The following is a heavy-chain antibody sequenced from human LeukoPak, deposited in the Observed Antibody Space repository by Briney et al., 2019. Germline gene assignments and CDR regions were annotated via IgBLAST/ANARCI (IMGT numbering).Heavy chain of an antibody. CDR2: INWNGGST. Sequence: PGGSLRLSCAASGFTFDDYGMSWVHQAPGKGLEWVSGINWNGGSTGYADSVKGRFTISRDNAKNSLYLQMNSLRAEDTALYYCARDIAVAGKPRGSDYWGQGTLVTVSS. D-gene: IGHD6-19*01. CDR1: GFTFDDYG. J-gene: IGHJ4*02. V-gene: IGHV3-20*04. CDR3: ARDIAVAGKPRGSDY.